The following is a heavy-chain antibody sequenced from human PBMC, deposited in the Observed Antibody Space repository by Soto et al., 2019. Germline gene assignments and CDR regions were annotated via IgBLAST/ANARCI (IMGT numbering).Heavy chain of an antibody. CDR1: GYTFTSYG. V-gene: IGHV1-18*01. CDR2: ISAYNGNT. CDR3: ARHVVPADPMDV. J-gene: IGHJ6*04. Sequence: ASVKVSCEASGYTFTSYGISWVRQAPGQGLEWMGWISAYNGNTIYAQKLQGRVTMTTDTSTSTAYMELRSLRSDDTAVYYCARHVVPADPMDVWGKGTTVTVSS. D-gene: IGHD2-2*01.